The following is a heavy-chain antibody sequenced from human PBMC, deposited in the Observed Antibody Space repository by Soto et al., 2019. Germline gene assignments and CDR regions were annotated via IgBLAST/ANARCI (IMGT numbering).Heavy chain of an antibody. V-gene: IGHV1-2*02. Sequence: GASVKVSCKASEYSFTGYYLHWVRQAPGQGLEWMGWINPDSGVTNYAQDFQGRVTMTRDTSIDTAYMELSRLTSDDTAVYYCARGGGGSCCLYYYDYGMDVWGQGTTVTVSS. CDR1: EYSFTGYY. CDR2: INPDSGVT. J-gene: IGHJ6*02. D-gene: IGHD2-15*01. CDR3: ARGGGGSCCLYYYDYGMDV.